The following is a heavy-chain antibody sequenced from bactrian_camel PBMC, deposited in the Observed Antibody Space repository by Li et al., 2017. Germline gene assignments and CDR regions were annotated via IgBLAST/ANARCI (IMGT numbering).Heavy chain of an antibody. Sequence: VQLVESGGGLVQPGGSLTLSCAASGFTFSTYWMNWVRQAPGKGLEWVSEIHYSDGRAYYAEFVKGRFTISRDNAKNTVYLQLNSLKVEDMAMYYCTRLFSSLASIGYWGQGTQVTVS. CDR3: TRLFSSLASIGY. CDR2: IHYSDGRA. V-gene: IGHV3S1*01. D-gene: IGHD6*01. CDR1: GFTFSTYW. J-gene: IGHJ4*01.